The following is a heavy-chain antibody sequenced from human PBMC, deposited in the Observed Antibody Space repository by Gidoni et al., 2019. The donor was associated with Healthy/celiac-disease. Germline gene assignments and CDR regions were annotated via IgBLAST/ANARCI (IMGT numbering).Heavy chain of an antibody. V-gene: IGHV4-31*03. Sequence: QVQLQESGPGLVNPSQTLSLTCSLSGGPISSGGYYWSWIRQHPGKGLEWIGYLYYSGSTYYNPSLKSRVTISVDTSKNQFSLKLSSVAAADTAVYYCARGVGVVAANDYWGQGTLVTVSS. CDR2: LYYSGST. CDR1: GGPISSGGYY. J-gene: IGHJ4*02. D-gene: IGHD2-15*01. CDR3: ARGVGVVAANDY.